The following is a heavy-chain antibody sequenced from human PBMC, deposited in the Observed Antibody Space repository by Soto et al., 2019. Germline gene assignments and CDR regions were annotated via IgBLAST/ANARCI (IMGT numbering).Heavy chain of an antibody. Sequence: HGESLKISCKGSGYSFTSYWIGWVRQMPGKGLEWMGIIYPGDSDTRYSPSFQGQVTISADKSISTAYLQWSSLKASDTAMYYCARHGQGDFWSGYDPSYGMDVWGQGTTVTVSS. CDR1: GYSFTSYW. D-gene: IGHD3-3*01. CDR3: ARHGQGDFWSGYDPSYGMDV. J-gene: IGHJ6*02. CDR2: IYPGDSDT. V-gene: IGHV5-51*01.